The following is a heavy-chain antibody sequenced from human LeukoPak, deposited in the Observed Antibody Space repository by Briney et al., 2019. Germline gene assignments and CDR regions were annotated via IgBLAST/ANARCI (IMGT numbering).Heavy chain of an antibody. D-gene: IGHD6-19*01. CDR3: AKESTAYSSGWLALFDY. CDR1: GFPFRGYA. Sequence: PSGSLRLSCAGSGFPFRGYAMHWVRQAPGKGLEWGALISYDGNIKHYADSVKGRFTISRDNSKRELYLHMNSLRGEGTAVYYCAKESTAYSSGWLALFDYWGQGTLVTASA. J-gene: IGHJ4*02. CDR2: ISYDGNIK. V-gene: IGHV3-30-3*01.